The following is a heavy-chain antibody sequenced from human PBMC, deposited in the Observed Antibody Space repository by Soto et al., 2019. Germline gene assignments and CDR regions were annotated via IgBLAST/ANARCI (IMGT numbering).Heavy chain of an antibody. V-gene: IGHV4-34*01. D-gene: IGHD6-19*01. Sequence: PSETLSLTCAVYGGSFSGYYWSWIRQPPGKGLEWIGEINHSGSTNYNPSLKSRVTISVDTSKNQFSLKLSSVTAADTAVYYCARDQGSGWYSPFPNIKDYWGQGTLVTVSS. J-gene: IGHJ4*02. CDR1: GGSFSGYY. CDR2: INHSGST. CDR3: ARDQGSGWYSPFPNIKDY.